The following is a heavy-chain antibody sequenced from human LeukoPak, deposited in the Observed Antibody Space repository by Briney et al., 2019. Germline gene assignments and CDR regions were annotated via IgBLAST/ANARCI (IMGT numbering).Heavy chain of an antibody. V-gene: IGHV4-59*01. J-gene: IGHJ6*03. CDR3: ARAFYPGYYSYMAV. CDR2: IYYSGST. Sequence: SETLSLTCTVSGGSISSYYWSWIRQPPGKGLEWIGYIYYSGSTNYNPSLKSRVTISVDTSKNQFTLKLSSVTAADTAVYYCARAFYPGYYSYMAVWGKGNTVTVSS. CDR1: GGSISSYY. D-gene: IGHD3-3*02.